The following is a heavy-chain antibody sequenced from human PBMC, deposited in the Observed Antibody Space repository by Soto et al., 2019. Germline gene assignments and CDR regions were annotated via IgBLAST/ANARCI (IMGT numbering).Heavy chain of an antibody. D-gene: IGHD6-13*01. V-gene: IGHV3-33*01. CDR2: IWYDGSNK. J-gene: IGHJ5*02. CDR3: AREWEIAAAGNRNWFDP. CDR1: GFTFSSYG. Sequence: QVQLVESGGGVVQPGRSLRLSCAASGFTFSSYGMHWVRQAPGKGLEWVAVIWYDGSNKCYADSVKGRFTISRDNSKNTLYLQMNSLRAEDTAVYYCAREWEIAAAGNRNWFDPWGQGTLVTVSS.